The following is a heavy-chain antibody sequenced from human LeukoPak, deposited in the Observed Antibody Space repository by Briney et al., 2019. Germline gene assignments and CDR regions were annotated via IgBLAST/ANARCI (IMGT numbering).Heavy chain of an antibody. J-gene: IGHJ3*01. CDR1: GYRFSIYS. V-gene: IGHV1-18*01. D-gene: IGHD4-11*01. CDR2: ISGYNGNA. CDR3: ARVPTTVTTYGFDL. Sequence: GASVKVSCKASGYRFSIYSISWVRQAPGQGLEWMGWISGYNGNAIYAQKLQGRLTMTTDTSTSTASMELRSLRSDDTAVYYCARVPTTVTTYGFDLWGQGTMVTVSS.